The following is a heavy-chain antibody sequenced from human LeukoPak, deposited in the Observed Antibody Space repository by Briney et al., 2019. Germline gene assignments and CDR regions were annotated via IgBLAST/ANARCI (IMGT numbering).Heavy chain of an antibody. D-gene: IGHD6-19*01. CDR3: ARGGSDWPALMGY. CDR2: IYSSAST. V-gene: IGHV4-59*01. J-gene: IGHJ4*02. Sequence: PSETLSLTCTVSGGSICGYYWIWIRQPPGKGVERIGYIYSSASTSYSPSLESRVAMSVDASKNQFSLMLSSVTAADTAVYYFARGGSDWPALMGYWGQGTLVTVSS. CDR1: GGSICGYY.